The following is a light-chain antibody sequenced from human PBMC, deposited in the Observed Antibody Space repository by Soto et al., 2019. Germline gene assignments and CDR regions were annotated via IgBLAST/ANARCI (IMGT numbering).Light chain of an antibody. CDR2: STY. CDR3: QQHRDWWT. CDR1: ESIGGD. Sequence: EIVMTQSPATLSLSPGERATLSCRASESIGGDLAWYQQKPAQAPRLLIISTYNRATGVPTRFSGSGSGTEFTLTIPSLQSEDFAVYYCQQHRDWWTFGQGTRLEIK. J-gene: IGKJ2*01. V-gene: IGKV3-15*01.